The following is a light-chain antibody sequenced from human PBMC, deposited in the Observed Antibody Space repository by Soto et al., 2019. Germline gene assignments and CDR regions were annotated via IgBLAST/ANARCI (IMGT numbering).Light chain of an antibody. CDR3: SSYTSSSTRV. J-gene: IGLJ3*02. CDR2: EVS. Sequence: QSVLTQPASVSGSPGQSITISCTGTSSDVGGYNYVSWYQQHPGKAPKLMIYEVSNRPSGVSNRFSGSKSGNTASLTISGLQAEGEADYYCSSYTSSSTRVFGGGTQLTVL. V-gene: IGLV2-14*01. CDR1: SSDVGGYNY.